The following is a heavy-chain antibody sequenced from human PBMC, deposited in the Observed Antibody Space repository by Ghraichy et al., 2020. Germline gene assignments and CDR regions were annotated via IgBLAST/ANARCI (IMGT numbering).Heavy chain of an antibody. Sequence: ASVKVSCKASGYTYISYDISWVRQAPGQGLEWMGCINAYNGNTKYLQKFQGRVTMTTDKSMSTAYMELGSLTSDDTAVYYCARDLTGKRPFDYWGQGTQVIVSS. CDR2: INAYNGNT. V-gene: IGHV1-18*01. D-gene: IGHD3-9*01. CDR1: GYTYISYD. CDR3: ARDLTGKRPFDY. J-gene: IGHJ4*02.